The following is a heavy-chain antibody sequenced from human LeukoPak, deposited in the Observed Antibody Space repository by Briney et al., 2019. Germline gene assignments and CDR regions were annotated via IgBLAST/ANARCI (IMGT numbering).Heavy chain of an antibody. V-gene: IGHV3-66*01. Sequence: PGGSLRLSCAASGFTVSSNYMSWVRQAPGKGLEWVSVIYSGGSTYYADSVKGRFTISRDNSKNTLHLQMNSLRAEDTAVYYCAITVTVYYYGMDVWGQGTTVTVSS. D-gene: IGHD4-17*01. CDR3: AITVTVYYYGMDV. J-gene: IGHJ6*02. CDR1: GFTVSSNY. CDR2: IYSGGST.